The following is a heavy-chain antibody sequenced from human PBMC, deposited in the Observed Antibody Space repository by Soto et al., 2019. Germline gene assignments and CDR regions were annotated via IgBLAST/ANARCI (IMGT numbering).Heavy chain of an antibody. CDR3: AKALQYNLVLDYAGPAAFYN. J-gene: IGHJ3*02. Sequence: EVQLLESGGGLVQPGGSLRLSCAASGFTFSSYAMSWVRQAPGKGLEWVSGISGSGGSTYYADSVKGRFIISRDHSKNMLYLQMNSLRAEDTAVYYCAKALQYNLVLDYAGPAAFYNWGQGTMVTVSS. CDR2: ISGSGGST. V-gene: IGHV3-23*01. D-gene: IGHD4-17*01. CDR1: GFTFSSYA.